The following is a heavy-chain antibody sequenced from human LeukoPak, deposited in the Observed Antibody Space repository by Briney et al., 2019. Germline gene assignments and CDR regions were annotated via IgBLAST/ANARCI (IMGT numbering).Heavy chain of an antibody. CDR2: VYNSGST. CDR3: ARAKPNLNPPDY. J-gene: IGHJ4*01. D-gene: IGHD1-1*01. V-gene: IGHV4-59*08. CDR1: GGSISSNF. Sequence: PSETLSLTCTVSGGSISSNFWSWIRQPPGKGLEWIGYVYNSGSTSYNPSLKSRATISGDTSKNQFFLKLNSVTAADTAGYYCARAKPNLNPPDYWGQGTPVTVAS.